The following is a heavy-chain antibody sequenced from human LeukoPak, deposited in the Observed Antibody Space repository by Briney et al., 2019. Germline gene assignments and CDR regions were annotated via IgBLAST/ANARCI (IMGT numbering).Heavy chain of an antibody. Sequence: PGGSLRLSCAVSGITLSNYGMSWVRQAPGKGLEWVAGLGGSGGTTNYADSVKGRFTISRDNRKNTLYLQMNSLRAEDTAVYYCARMFYDILTGYWGASAKNYYFDYWGQGTLVTVSS. CDR2: LGGSGGTT. J-gene: IGHJ4*02. CDR3: ARMFYDILTGYWGASAKNYYFDY. CDR1: GITLSNYG. V-gene: IGHV3-23*01. D-gene: IGHD3-9*01.